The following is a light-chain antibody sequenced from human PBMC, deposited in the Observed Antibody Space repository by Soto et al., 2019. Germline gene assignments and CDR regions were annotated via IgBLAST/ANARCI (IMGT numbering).Light chain of an antibody. CDR2: GAS. Sequence: DIQMTQSPSSLSASVGDRVTITCRASQSIHSCLNWYQQKPGKAPKLLIYGASNLQSGVPSRFSGSDSGTDFILTISSLQPEDFATYYCQQIYAAPVTFGQGTKVEIK. CDR1: QSIHSC. CDR3: QQIYAAPVT. V-gene: IGKV1-39*01. J-gene: IGKJ1*01.